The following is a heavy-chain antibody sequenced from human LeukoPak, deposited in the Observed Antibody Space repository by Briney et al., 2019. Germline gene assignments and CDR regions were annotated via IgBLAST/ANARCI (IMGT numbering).Heavy chain of an antibody. J-gene: IGHJ4*02. V-gene: IGHV3-23*01. CDR2: ISGSGGST. Sequence: GGSLRLSCAASGFTFSSYAMSWVRQAPGKGLEWVSAISGSGGSTYYADSVKGRFTISRDNPKNTLYLQMNSLRAEDTAVYYCAKTGGLYSGYDWVDYWGQGTLVTVSS. D-gene: IGHD5-12*01. CDR3: AKTGGLYSGYDWVDY. CDR1: GFTFSSYA.